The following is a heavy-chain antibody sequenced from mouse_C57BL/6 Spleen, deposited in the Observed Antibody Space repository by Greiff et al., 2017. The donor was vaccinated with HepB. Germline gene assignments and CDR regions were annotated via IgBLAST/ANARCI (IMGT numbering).Heavy chain of an antibody. J-gene: IGHJ1*03. CDR2: ISSGGSYT. Sequence: EVMLVESGGDLVKPGGSLKLSCAASGFTFSSYGMSWVRQTPDKRLEWVATISSGGSYTYYPDSVKGRVTISRDNAKNTLYLQRSSLKSEDTAMYYCARHEGAGNWYFDVWGTGTTVTVSS. V-gene: IGHV5-6*01. CDR3: ARHEGAGNWYFDV. CDR1: GFTFSSYG.